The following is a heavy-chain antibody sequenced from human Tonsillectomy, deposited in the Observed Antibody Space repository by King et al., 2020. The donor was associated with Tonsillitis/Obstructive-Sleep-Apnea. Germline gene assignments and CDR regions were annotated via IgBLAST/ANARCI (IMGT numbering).Heavy chain of an antibody. Sequence: VQLVESGGGLTQPGGSLRLSCAASGLSVMTNYMTWVRQAPGKGLEWVSVIYAGGSTNYADSVTGRFTISRDYSKNTVDLQMKSLRGEDTAVYYCASGKTWLSTWGQGTLVTVSS. V-gene: IGHV3-53*01. J-gene: IGHJ5*02. D-gene: IGHD5-24*01. CDR1: GLSVMTNY. CDR3: ASGKTWLST. CDR2: IYAGGST.